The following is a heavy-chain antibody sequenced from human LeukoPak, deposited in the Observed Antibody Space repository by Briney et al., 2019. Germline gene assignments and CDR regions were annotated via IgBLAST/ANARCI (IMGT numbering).Heavy chain of an antibody. CDR2: INPSGGST. CDR3: ARDSGARLFDY. D-gene: IGHD6-6*01. V-gene: IGHV1-46*01. J-gene: IGHJ4*02. Sequence: GASVTVSFKASGYTFTSYYMHWVRQAPGQGLEWMGIINPSGGSTSYAQKFQGRVTMTRDMSTSTVYMELSSLRSEDTAVYYCARDSGARLFDYWGQGTLVTVSS. CDR1: GYTFTSYY.